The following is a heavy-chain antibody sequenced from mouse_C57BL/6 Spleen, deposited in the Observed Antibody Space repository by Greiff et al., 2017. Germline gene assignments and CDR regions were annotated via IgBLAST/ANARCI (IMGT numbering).Heavy chain of an antibody. CDR3: ARDYYGSSYYAMDY. J-gene: IGHJ4*01. Sequence: QVQLKQPGAELVRPGTSVKLSCKASGYTFTSYWMHWVKQRPGQGLEWIGVIDPSDSYTNYNQKFKGKATLTVDTSSSTAYMQLSSLTSEDSAVXYCARDYYGSSYYAMDYWGQGTSVTVSS. CDR2: IDPSDSYT. D-gene: IGHD1-1*01. CDR1: GYTFTSYW. V-gene: IGHV1-59*01.